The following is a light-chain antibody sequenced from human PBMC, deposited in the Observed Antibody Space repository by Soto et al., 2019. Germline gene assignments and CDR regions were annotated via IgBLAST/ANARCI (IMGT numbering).Light chain of an antibody. CDR3: SSYTSSSTYV. CDR1: SRDVGGYNY. V-gene: IGLV2-14*03. Sequence: SVLTQPASVSGSPGQSIAISCTGTSRDVGGYNYVSWYQHHPGKAPTVMIYDVSNRPSGVSDRFSGSKSGNTASLTISGLQADDEADYYCSSYTSSSTYVFGTGTKVTVL. J-gene: IGLJ1*01. CDR2: DVS.